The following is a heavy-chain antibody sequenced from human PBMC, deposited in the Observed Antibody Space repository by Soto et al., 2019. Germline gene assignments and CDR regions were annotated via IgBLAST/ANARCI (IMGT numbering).Heavy chain of an antibody. Sequence: QLQLQESGPGLLRPSETLSLTCNVSGGAISSSSYFWAWVRQPPGKTLEWIGHILYSGTTHYNESLKSRVTISVDTSKNQFSLRPNSVPPADTAVYYCARGGGYYGVLFDYWGQGTLVPVSS. V-gene: IGHV4-39*01. CDR2: ILYSGTT. CDR1: GGAISSSSYF. D-gene: IGHD4-17*01. CDR3: ARGGGYYGVLFDY. J-gene: IGHJ4*02.